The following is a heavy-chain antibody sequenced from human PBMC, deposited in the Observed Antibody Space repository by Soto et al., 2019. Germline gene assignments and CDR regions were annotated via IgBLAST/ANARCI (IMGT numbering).Heavy chain of an antibody. Sequence: QVQLVQSGAEVKKPGSSVKVSCMASGGTFSRYALSWIRQAPGQGLEWMGGIIPTFDRPDYAQRCQGRLTIIADESTSTAYMELRSLRSEDMAVYSCARGSGWYQYAFDLWGPGTMVTVSS. J-gene: IGHJ3*01. D-gene: IGHD6-13*01. CDR2: IIPTFDRP. CDR1: GGTFSRYA. V-gene: IGHV1-69*12. CDR3: ARGSGWYQYAFDL.